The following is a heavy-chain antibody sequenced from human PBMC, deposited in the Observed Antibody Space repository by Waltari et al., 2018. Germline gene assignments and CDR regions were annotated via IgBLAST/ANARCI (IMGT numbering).Heavy chain of an antibody. V-gene: IGHV4-39*07. D-gene: IGHD5-12*01. Sequence: QLQLQESGPGLVKPSETLSLTCTVSGGSISSSSYYWGWIRKPPGKGLEWIGSIYYRGSTYYNPSLKSRVTISVDTSKNQFSLKLSSVTAADTAVYYCARDPIVATIGDYGMDVWGQGTTVTVSS. J-gene: IGHJ6*02. CDR2: IYYRGST. CDR1: GGSISSSSYY. CDR3: ARDPIVATIGDYGMDV.